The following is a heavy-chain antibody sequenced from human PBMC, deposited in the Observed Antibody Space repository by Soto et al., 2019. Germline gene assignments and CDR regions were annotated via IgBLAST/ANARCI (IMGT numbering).Heavy chain of an antibody. CDR1: GYTFTIYY. Sequence: ASVKVSCTAFGYTFTIYYMHWVRQAPGQGLEWMGIINPSGGSTSYAQKFQGRVTMTRDTSTSTVYMELSSLRSEDTAVYYCARGDSGYDYYYYYGMDVWGQGTTVTVSS. CDR2: INPSGGST. CDR3: ARGDSGYDYYYYYGMDV. D-gene: IGHD5-12*01. V-gene: IGHV1-46*01. J-gene: IGHJ6*02.